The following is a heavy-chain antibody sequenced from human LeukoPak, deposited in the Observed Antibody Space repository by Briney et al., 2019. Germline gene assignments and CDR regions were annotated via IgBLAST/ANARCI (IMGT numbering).Heavy chain of an antibody. CDR3: ARDGGTALDS. J-gene: IGHJ4*02. Sequence: SETLSLTCTVSGGSISSYYWSWIRQPPGKGLEWIGYIYYGGSTNYNPSLESRVTISVDTSKNQFSLKLSSVTAADTAVYYCARDGGTALDSWGQGTLVTVSS. CDR2: IYYGGST. V-gene: IGHV4-59*01. CDR1: GGSISSYY. D-gene: IGHD2-21*02.